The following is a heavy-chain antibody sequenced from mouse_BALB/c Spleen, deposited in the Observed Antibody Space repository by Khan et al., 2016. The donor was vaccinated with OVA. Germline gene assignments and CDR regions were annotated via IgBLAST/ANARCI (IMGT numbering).Heavy chain of an antibody. CDR2: INPRSGYT. CDR1: GYTFTSNT. Sequence: QVQLKESGAELARPGASVRMSCKASGYTFTSNTMHWVKQRPGQGLEWIGYINPRSGYTNYNQNFKDKATLTEDKSSSPAYMQLSSLTSEDSAVYYCARRTTGYTMDYWGQGTSVTVAS. CDR3: ARRTTGYTMDY. V-gene: IGHV1-4*01. D-gene: IGHD2-14*01. J-gene: IGHJ4*01.